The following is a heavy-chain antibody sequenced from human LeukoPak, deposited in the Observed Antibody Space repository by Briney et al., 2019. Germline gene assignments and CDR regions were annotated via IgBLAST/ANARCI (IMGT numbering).Heavy chain of an antibody. V-gene: IGHV1-46*01. Sequence: ASVKVSCKASGYTFTSYYMHWVRQAPGQGLEWMGIINPSGGSTSYAQKLQGRVTMTTDTSTSTAYMELRSLRSDDTAVYYCARGLGSYLITNYYFDYWGQGTLVTVSS. CDR3: ARGLGSYLITNYYFDY. D-gene: IGHD1-26*01. CDR2: INPSGGST. CDR1: GYTFTSYY. J-gene: IGHJ4*02.